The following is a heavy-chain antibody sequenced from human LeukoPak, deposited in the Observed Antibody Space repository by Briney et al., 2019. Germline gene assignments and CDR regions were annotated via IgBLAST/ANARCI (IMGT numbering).Heavy chain of an antibody. CDR3: ARVDKNGGTTFDY. V-gene: IGHV4-34*01. CDR1: GGSFSAYY. CDR2: INHSGST. J-gene: IGHJ4*02. Sequence: SETVSLTCAVCGGSFSAYYWSWIRQPPGKGLEWIGEINHSGSTNYNPSLKSRVCISVDPPKNQLCLKLSSVTGAGTAVYYCARVDKNGGTTFDYWGEGALVTVSS. D-gene: IGHD2/OR15-2a*01.